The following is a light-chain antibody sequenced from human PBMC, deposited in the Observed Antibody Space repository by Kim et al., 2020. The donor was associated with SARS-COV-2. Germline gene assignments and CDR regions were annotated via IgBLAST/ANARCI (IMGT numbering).Light chain of an antibody. CDR2: GRN. CDR3: NSRDSSANHVV. J-gene: IGLJ2*01. CDR1: SLRSYY. V-gene: IGLV3-19*01. Sequence: SSELTQDPAVSVALGQTVRITCQGDSLRSYYASWYQQKPGQAPVLVIYGRNNRPSGIPDRFSGSSSGNTASLTITGAQAEDEADYYCNSRDSSANHVVF.